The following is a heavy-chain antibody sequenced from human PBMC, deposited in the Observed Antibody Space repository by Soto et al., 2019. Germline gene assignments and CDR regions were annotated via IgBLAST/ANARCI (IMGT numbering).Heavy chain of an antibody. Sequence: SETLSLTCTVSGGSISSYYWSWIRQPPGKGLEWIGYIYYSGSTYYNPSLKSRVTISVDTSKNQFSLRLNSVTAADTAVYYCARLNGYCVSTNCHGYYGMDVWGQGTTVTVSS. D-gene: IGHD2-2*03. CDR3: ARLNGYCVSTNCHGYYGMDV. V-gene: IGHV4-59*08. J-gene: IGHJ6*02. CDR1: GGSISSYY. CDR2: IYYSGST.